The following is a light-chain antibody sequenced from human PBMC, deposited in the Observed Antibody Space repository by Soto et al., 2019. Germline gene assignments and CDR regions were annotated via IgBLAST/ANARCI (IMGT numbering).Light chain of an antibody. J-gene: IGKJ1*01. CDR1: QDISNY. V-gene: IGKV1-33*01. Sequence: DIQITQSPSTLPASVGDRVTITCQASQDISNYLNWYQQKPGKAPKLLIFDAFSLETGVPSRFSGSGSGTEFSLTINSLQSEDFAVYYCHHYNNWWAFGQGTKVDI. CDR2: DAF. CDR3: HHYNNWWA.